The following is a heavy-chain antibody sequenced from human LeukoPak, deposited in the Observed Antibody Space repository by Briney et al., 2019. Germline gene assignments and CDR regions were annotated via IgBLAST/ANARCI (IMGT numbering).Heavy chain of an antibody. CDR2: IRGVDET. D-gene: IGHD1-1*01. CDR1: GFSFSNYA. J-gene: IGHJ4*02. Sequence: HPGGSLRLSCAASGFSFSNYAMSWVRQAPARGPEWVSSIRGVDETFYADSVEGRFTLSRDDSRNTVYLQLNNLRVEDTAIYYCAKANWVSNADAVWWGQGTQVTVSS. V-gene: IGHV3-23*01. CDR3: AKANWVSNADAVW.